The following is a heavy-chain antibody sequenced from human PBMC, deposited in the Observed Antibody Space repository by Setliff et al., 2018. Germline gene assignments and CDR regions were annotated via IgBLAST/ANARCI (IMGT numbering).Heavy chain of an antibody. J-gene: IGHJ3*02. CDR2: MNPNSGNT. Sequence: GASVKVSCKASGYTFTSYDINWVRQATGQGLEWMGWMNPNSGNTGHAQKFQGRVTITRNTSISTAYMELSSLRSEDTAVYYCARRGLGYGGAFDIWGQGTMVTVSS. CDR3: ARRGLGYGGAFDI. V-gene: IGHV1-8*03. D-gene: IGHD5-18*01. CDR1: GYTFTSYD.